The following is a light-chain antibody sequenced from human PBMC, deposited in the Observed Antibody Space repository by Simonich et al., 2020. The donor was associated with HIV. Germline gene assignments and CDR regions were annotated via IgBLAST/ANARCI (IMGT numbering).Light chain of an antibody. CDR2: WAS. CDR1: QSVLYRSNNKNY. Sequence: DIVMTQSPDSLTVSLGVRATINCKYSQSVLYRSNNKNYLAWYQQKPGQPPKLLIYWASTRESGVPYRFSGGGSGTDFTLTISSLQTEDVAVYYCQQYYSTPQTFGQGTKVEIK. CDR3: QQYYSTPQT. V-gene: IGKV4-1*01. J-gene: IGKJ1*01.